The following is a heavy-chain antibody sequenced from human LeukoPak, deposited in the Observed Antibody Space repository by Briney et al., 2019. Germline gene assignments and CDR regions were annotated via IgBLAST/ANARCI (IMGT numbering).Heavy chain of an antibody. J-gene: IGHJ4*02. CDR2: IYTSGST. D-gene: IGHD3-3*01. Sequence: PSETLSLTCTVSGGSISSGSYYWSWIRQPAGKGLEWIGRIYTSGSTNYNPSLKSRVTISVDTSKNQFSLKLSSVTAADTAVYYCARERSIFGVVTFDYWGQGTLVTVSS. CDR1: GGSISSGSYY. CDR3: ARERSIFGVVTFDY. V-gene: IGHV4-61*02.